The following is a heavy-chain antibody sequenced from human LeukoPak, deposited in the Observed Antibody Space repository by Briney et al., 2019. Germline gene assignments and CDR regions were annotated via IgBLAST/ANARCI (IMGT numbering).Heavy chain of an antibody. J-gene: IGHJ6*02. Sequence: GGSLRLSCAASGFIFSHYGMHWVRQAPGKGLEWVAVISFDGSNKYYADSVKGRFTISRDNAKNSLYLQMNSLRAEDTAVYYCARGHCTIGVCSKGRRNFYYYGMDVWGQGTTVTVSS. CDR1: GFIFSHYG. CDR2: ISFDGSNK. D-gene: IGHD2-8*01. V-gene: IGHV3-30*03. CDR3: ARGHCTIGVCSKGRRNFYYYGMDV.